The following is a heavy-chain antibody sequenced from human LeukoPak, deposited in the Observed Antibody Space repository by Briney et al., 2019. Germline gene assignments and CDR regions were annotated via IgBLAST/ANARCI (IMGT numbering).Heavy chain of an antibody. J-gene: IGHJ6*02. CDR3: AKDHSGYDDYYYGMDV. CDR2: ISSSSSYI. D-gene: IGHD5-12*01. Sequence: GGSLRLSCAASGFTFSSYSMNWVRQAPGKGLEWVSSISSSSSYIYYADSVKGRFTISRDNAKNSLYLQMNSLRAEGTAVYYCAKDHSGYDDYYYGMDVWGQGTTVTVSS. CDR1: GFTFSSYS. V-gene: IGHV3-21*01.